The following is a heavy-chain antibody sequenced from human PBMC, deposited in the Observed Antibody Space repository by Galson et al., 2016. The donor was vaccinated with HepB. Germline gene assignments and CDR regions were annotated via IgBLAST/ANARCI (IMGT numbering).Heavy chain of an antibody. CDR3: ARLNTAMITVDY. J-gene: IGHJ4*02. CDR2: IYPDDSDT. Sequence: QSGAEVKKPGESLKISCKGSGYTFTNYWIAWVRQMPGKGLEWMGSIYPDDSDTRYSLSFQGHVTISADKSISTAYLQWSSLKPSDTAMYYCARLNTAMITVDYWGQGTLVTVSS. V-gene: IGHV5-51*01. D-gene: IGHD5-18*01. CDR1: GYTFTNYW.